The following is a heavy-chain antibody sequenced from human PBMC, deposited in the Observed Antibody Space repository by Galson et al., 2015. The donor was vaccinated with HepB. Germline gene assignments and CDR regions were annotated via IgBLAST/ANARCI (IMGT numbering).Heavy chain of an antibody. CDR1: GFAFANAW. CDR2: IKSRADGGTT. J-gene: IGHJ4*02. V-gene: IGHV3-15*01. Sequence: SLRLSCAASGFAFANAWMAWVRQAPGEGLEWLGRIKSRADGGTTIDAAMVKDRFIISRDDSEDTLYLQMNSLEIEDTAVYFCTRDLSWWGQGTLVAVSS. D-gene: IGHD3-10*01. CDR3: TRDLSW.